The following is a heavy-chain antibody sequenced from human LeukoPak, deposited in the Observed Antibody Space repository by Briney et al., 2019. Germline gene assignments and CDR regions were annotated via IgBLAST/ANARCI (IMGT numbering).Heavy chain of an antibody. CDR2: IYYSGST. Sequence: SETLSLTCTVSGGSISSYYWIWIRQPPGKGLEWIGYIYYSGSTNYNPSLKSRVTISVDTSKNQFSLKLSSVIAADTVVYYCARKEEYCSGGSCYLGWFDPWGPGTLVTVSS. V-gene: IGHV4-59*01. D-gene: IGHD2-15*01. CDR1: GGSISSYY. CDR3: ARKEEYCSGGSCYLGWFDP. J-gene: IGHJ5*02.